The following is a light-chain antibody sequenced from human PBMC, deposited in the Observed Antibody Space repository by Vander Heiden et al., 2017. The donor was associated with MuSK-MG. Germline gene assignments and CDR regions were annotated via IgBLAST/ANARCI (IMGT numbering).Light chain of an antibody. CDR1: QNIRDY. J-gene: IGKJ2*01. CDR3: QQGYSIPYT. CDR2: ATS. Sequence: IQMTQFPSSLSASVGDRVTITCRASQNIRDYLNWYQQKPGKAPNLLVYATSSLQSGVPSRFSGSVSGTDFTLTISSLQVEDFATYYCQQGYSIPYTFGQGTKLEI. V-gene: IGKV1-39*01.